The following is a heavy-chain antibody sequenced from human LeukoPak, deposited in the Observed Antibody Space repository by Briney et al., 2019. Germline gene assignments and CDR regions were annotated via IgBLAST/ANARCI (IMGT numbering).Heavy chain of an antibody. V-gene: IGHV3-48*03. CDR2: ISSSGSTI. CDR3: ARAPRAGLGLLWFGEWDY. Sequence: SGGSLRLSCAASGFTFSSYEMNWVSQAPGKGLEWVSYISSSGSTIYYADSVKGRFTISRDNAKNSLYLQMNSLRAEDTALYYCARAPRAGLGLLWFGEWDYWGQGTLVTVSS. CDR1: GFTFSSYE. J-gene: IGHJ4*02. D-gene: IGHD3-10*01.